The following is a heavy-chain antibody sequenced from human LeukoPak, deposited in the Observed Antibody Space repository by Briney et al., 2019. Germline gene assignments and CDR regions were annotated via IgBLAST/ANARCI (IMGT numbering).Heavy chain of an antibody. J-gene: IGHJ4*02. CDR3: ASDYYDSSACDY. V-gene: IGHV4-34*01. Sequence: SETLSLTCAVYGGSFSGYYWSWIRQPPGKGLEWIGEINHSGSTNYNPSLKSRVTISVDTSKNQFSLKLSSVTAADTAVYYCASDYYDSSACDYWGQGTLVTVSS. CDR2: INHSGST. CDR1: GGSFSGYY. D-gene: IGHD3-22*01.